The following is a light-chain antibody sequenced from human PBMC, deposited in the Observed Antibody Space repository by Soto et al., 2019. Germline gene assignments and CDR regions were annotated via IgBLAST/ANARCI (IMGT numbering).Light chain of an antibody. CDR1: QSVLYSSNNKNY. CDR2: WAS. J-gene: IGKJ1*01. Sequence: DIMLTHSPDSLAVSLGERATINCKSSQSVLYSSNNKNYLAWYQQKPGQPPKLLIYWASTRESGVPDRFSGSGSGTDFTLTISSLQPEDFATYYCQQSYSTPRTFGQGTKVDIK. CDR3: QQSYSTPRT. V-gene: IGKV4-1*01.